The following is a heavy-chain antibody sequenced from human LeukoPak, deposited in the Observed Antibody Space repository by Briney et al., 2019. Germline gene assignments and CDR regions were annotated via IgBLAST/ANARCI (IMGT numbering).Heavy chain of an antibody. CDR1: GYNFTNYA. CDR2: MSDYKTNT. Sequence: GASVKVSCKASGYNFTNYAISWVRQAPGQGLEWRGWMSDYKTNTKYALNLRGRVTMSTDPSTSTAYMELRSLRSDDTAVYYCARVHSGNYHMSDWGQGTLVTVSS. CDR3: ARVHSGNYHMSD. V-gene: IGHV1-18*01. J-gene: IGHJ4*02. D-gene: IGHD1-26*01.